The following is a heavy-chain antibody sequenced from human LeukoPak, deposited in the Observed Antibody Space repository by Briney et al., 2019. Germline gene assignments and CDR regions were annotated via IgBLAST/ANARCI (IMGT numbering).Heavy chain of an antibody. CDR3: ARDQIGYGLDY. D-gene: IGHD5-18*01. V-gene: IGHV4-59*11. Sequence: SETLSLTCIVSSGSINNHYWSWIRQPPGKGLEWIGYIYDSWNTNYNPSLKSRVTISIDTSKNQFSLNLTSVTAADTAVYYCARDQIGYGLDYWGQGTLVTDSS. J-gene: IGHJ4*02. CDR2: IYDSWNT. CDR1: SGSINNHY.